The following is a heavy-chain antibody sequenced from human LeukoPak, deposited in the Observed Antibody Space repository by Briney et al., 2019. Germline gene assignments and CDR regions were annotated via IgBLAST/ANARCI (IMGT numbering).Heavy chain of an antibody. CDR3: ARVLGSGHDY. J-gene: IGHJ4*02. V-gene: IGHV3-48*01. D-gene: IGHD3-3*01. CDR2: ISSSSSPI. Sequence: GGSLRLSCAASGFTFSSYSMNWVRQAPGKGLEWVSYISSSSSPIYYADSVKGRFTISRDNAKDSLYLQMSSLRAVDTAVYYCARVLGSGHDYWGQGTLVTVSS. CDR1: GFTFSSYS.